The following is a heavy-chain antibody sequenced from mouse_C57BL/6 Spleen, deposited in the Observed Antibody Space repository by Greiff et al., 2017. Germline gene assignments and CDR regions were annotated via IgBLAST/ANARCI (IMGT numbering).Heavy chain of an antibody. D-gene: IGHD1-1*01. J-gene: IGHJ4*01. CDR1: GFTFSDYG. CDR3: ARGGGSSSYYAMDY. V-gene: IGHV5-17*01. Sequence: EVKLVESGGGLVKPGGSLKLSCAASGFTFSDYGMHWVRQAPEKGLEWVAYISSGSSTIYYADTVKGRFTISRDNAKNTLFLQMTSLRSEDTAMYYCARGGGSSSYYAMDYWGQGTSVTVSS. CDR2: ISSGSSTI.